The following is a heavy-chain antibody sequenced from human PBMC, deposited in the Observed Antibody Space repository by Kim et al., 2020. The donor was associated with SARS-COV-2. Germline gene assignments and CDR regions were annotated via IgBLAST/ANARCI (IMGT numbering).Heavy chain of an antibody. CDR2: INHSGST. Sequence: SETLSLTCAVYGGSFSGYYWSWIRQPPGKGLEWIGEINHSGSTNYNPSLKSRVTISVDTSKNQFSLKLSSVTAADTAVYYCARTDYVWGSYRYGYWGQGTLVTVSS. J-gene: IGHJ4*02. D-gene: IGHD3-16*02. CDR3: ARTDYVWGSYRYGY. CDR1: GGSFSGYY. V-gene: IGHV4-34*01.